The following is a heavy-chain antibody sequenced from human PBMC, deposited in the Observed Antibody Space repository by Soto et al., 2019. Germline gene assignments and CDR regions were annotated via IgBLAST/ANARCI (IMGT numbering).Heavy chain of an antibody. J-gene: IGHJ4*02. Sequence: ASVKVSCKVSGYTLTELSMHCVRQAPGKGLEWMGGFDPEDGETIYAQKFQGRVTMTEDTSTDTAYMELSSLRSEDTAVYYCATDPFFGVDPFAFDYWGQGTLVTVSS. CDR2: FDPEDGET. CDR1: GYTLTELS. CDR3: ATDPFFGVDPFAFDY. V-gene: IGHV1-24*01. D-gene: IGHD3-3*01.